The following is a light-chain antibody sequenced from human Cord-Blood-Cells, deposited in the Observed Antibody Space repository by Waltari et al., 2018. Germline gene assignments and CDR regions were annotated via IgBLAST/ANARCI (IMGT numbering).Light chain of an antibody. V-gene: IGLV2-11*01. CDR2: DVS. J-gene: IGLJ2*01. CDR3: CSYAGSYTVV. CDR1: SSDVGGSNY. Sequence: QSALTQPRSVPGSPGPSVTIPCTGTSSDVGGSNYVSWYQQHPVKAPKLMIYDVSKRPSGVPDRFSGSKSGNTASLTISGLQAEDEADYYCCSYAGSYTVVFGGGTKLTVL.